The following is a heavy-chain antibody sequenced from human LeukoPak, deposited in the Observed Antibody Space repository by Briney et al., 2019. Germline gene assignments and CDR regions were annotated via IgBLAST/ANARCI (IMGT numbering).Heavy chain of an antibody. CDR2: IYHSGST. Sequence: PSETLSLTCAVSGYSFSSGYYWGWIQPPAGKGLEWIGSIYHSGSTYYNPSLKSRVTISVDTSKNQFSLKLSSVTAADTAVYYCAREGYDILTGYYTPRGYYYYYMDVWGKGTTVTVSS. V-gene: IGHV4-38-2*02. CDR3: AREGYDILTGYYTPRGYYYYYMDV. J-gene: IGHJ6*03. D-gene: IGHD3-9*01. CDR1: GYSFSSGYY.